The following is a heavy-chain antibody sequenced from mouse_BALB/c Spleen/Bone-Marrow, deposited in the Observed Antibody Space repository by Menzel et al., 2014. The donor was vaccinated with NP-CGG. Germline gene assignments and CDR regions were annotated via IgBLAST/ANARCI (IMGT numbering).Heavy chain of an antibody. J-gene: IGHJ4*01. D-gene: IGHD2-1*01. CDR1: GYTFTSHW. Sequence: QVQLQQSGAELAKPGASVKMSCKASGYTFTSHWMHWVKQRPGQGLEWIGYINPSTGYTEYNQKFKDKATLTADKSSSTAYMQLSSLTSEDPAVYYCASPYGNYDAMDYWGQGTSVTVSS. CDR3: ASPYGNYDAMDY. CDR2: INPSTGYT. V-gene: IGHV1-7*01.